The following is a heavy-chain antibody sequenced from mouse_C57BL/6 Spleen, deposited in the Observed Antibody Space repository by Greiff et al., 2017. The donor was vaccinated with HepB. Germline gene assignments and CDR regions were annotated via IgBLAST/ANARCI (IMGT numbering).Heavy chain of an antibody. D-gene: IGHD2-2*01. CDR1: GYTFTSYW. CDR3: ARGGYDRYWYFDV. Sequence: VQLQQPGAELVRPGTSVKLSCKASGYTFTSYWMHWVKQRPGQGLEWIGVIDPSDSYTNYNQKFKGKATLTVDTSSSTAYMQLSSLTSEDSAVYYCARGGYDRYWYFDVWGTGTTVTVSS. CDR2: IDPSDSYT. J-gene: IGHJ1*03. V-gene: IGHV1-59*01.